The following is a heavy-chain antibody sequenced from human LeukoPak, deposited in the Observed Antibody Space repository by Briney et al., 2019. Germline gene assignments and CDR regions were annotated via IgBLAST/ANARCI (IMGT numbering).Heavy chain of an antibody. J-gene: IGHJ4*02. CDR3: VKAPQVYCSSTSCYLDY. D-gene: IGHD2-2*01. CDR2: ISGSGAST. V-gene: IGHV3-23*01. CDR1: GFTFSSYA. Sequence: PGGSLRLSCAASGFTFSSYAMSWVRQAPGKGLEWVSAISGSGASTYCAYSVKGRFTISRDNSKNTLYLQMNSLRAEDTAVYYCVKAPQVYCSSTSCYLDYWGQGTLVTVSS.